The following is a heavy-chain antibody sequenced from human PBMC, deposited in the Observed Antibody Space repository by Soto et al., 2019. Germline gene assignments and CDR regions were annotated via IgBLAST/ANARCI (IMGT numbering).Heavy chain of an antibody. CDR3: ARMGPRAARPSY. V-gene: IGHV3-11*01. D-gene: IGHD6-6*01. CDR2: VSSSGTTM. CDR1: GFTFSDYD. Sequence: QVQLAESGGDLVEPGGYLRISCAASGFTFSDYDMSWIRQSPGKGLEWVSFVSSSGTTMYFADSVKGRFTISRDNAKNSLYLQMNSLRAEDTAVYYCARMGPRAARPSYWGQGTLVTVSS. J-gene: IGHJ4*02.